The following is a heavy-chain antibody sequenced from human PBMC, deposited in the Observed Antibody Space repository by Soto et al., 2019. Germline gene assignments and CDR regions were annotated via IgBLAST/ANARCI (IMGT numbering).Heavy chain of an antibody. Sequence: SETLSLTCAVSGGSISSSNWWNWVRQPPGKGLEWIGEIYHSGSTNYNPSLKSRVTISVDKSKNQFSLKLSSATAADTAVYYCASLPATSDFDYWGQGTLVTVSS. CDR1: GGSISSSNW. CDR3: ASLPATSDFDY. CDR2: IYHSGST. D-gene: IGHD2-2*01. J-gene: IGHJ4*02. V-gene: IGHV4-4*02.